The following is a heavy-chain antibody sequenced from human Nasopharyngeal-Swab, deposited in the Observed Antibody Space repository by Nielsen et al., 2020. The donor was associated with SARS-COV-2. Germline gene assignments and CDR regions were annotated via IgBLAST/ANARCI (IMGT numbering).Heavy chain of an antibody. D-gene: IGHD3-16*02. V-gene: IGHV3-7*03. CDR2: IKQDGSEK. Sequence: GGSLRLSCAASGFSFSTYWMTWVRQAPGKGLEWVANIKQDGSEKYYVDSVKGRFNVSRDNPKNLLYLQVNSLRAEDTAVYYCARQGVFVPAYFHQYYMDVWGKGTTVTVSS. J-gene: IGHJ6*03. CDR3: ARQGVFVPAYFHQYYMDV. CDR1: GFSFSTYW.